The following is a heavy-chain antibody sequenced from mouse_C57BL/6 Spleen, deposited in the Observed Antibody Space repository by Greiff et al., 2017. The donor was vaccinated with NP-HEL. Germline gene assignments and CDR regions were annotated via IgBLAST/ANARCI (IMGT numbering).Heavy chain of an antibody. Sequence: QVQLQQSGAELVKPGASVKLSCKASGYTFTEYSIHWVKQRSGQGLEWIGWFYPGSGSIKYNEKFKDKATLTADKSSSTAYMELSRLTTEDSAVYFCARREEGDSSGYGAMDYWGQGTSVTVSS. V-gene: IGHV1-62-2*01. CDR2: FYPGSGSI. D-gene: IGHD3-2*02. CDR1: GYTFTEYS. J-gene: IGHJ4*01. CDR3: ARREEGDSSGYGAMDY.